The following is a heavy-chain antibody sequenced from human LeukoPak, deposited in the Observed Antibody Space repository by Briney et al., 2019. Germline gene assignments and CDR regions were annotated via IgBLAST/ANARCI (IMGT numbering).Heavy chain of an antibody. J-gene: IGHJ3*02. D-gene: IGHD3-22*01. CDR1: GGTFSSYA. V-gene: IGHV1-69*06. CDR2: IIPIFGTA. Sequence: SVKVSCKASGGTFSSYAISWVRQAPGQGLEWMGRIIPIFGTANYAQKFQGRVTITADKSTSTAYMELSSLRSEDTAVYYCAKDRGPYYYDSSGYLLNAFDIWGQGTMVTVSS. CDR3: AKDRGPYYYDSSGYLLNAFDI.